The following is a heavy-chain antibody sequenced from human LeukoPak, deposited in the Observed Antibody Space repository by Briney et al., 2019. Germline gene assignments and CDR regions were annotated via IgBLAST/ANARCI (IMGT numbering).Heavy chain of an antibody. CDR3: ARGPPRNRLWFGLDY. V-gene: IGHV3-13*01. Sequence: GGSLRLSCAASGFTFSSYDMHWVRQATGKGLEWVSAIGTAGDTYYPGSVKGRFTISRENAKNSLYLQMNSLRAGDTAVYYCARGPPRNRLWFGLDYWGQGTLVTVSS. D-gene: IGHD3-10*01. CDR2: IGTAGDT. CDR1: GFTFSSYD. J-gene: IGHJ4*02.